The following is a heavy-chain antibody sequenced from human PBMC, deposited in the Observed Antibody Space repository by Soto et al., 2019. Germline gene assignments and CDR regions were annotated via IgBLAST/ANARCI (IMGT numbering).Heavy chain of an antibody. CDR2: ISGSGGST. CDR1: GVTFSSYA. Sequence: PGGSQRLSCTASGVTFSSYAMSWGRKAPGGGLEWVSAISGSGGSTYYADSVKGRFTISRDNSKNTLYLQMNSLRAEDTAVYYCAKVDHPHYYDSSGSSYWGQGTLVTVSS. J-gene: IGHJ4*02. D-gene: IGHD3-22*01. CDR3: AKVDHPHYYDSSGSSY. V-gene: IGHV3-23*01.